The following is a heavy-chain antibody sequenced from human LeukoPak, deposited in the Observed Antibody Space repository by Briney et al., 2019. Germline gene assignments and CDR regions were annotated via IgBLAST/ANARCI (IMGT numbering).Heavy chain of an antibody. Sequence: PGGSLRLSCAASGFTFSSYAMSWVRQAPGKGLEWVSAISGSGGSTYYADSVKGRFTISRDNSKNTLYLQMNSLRAEDTAVYYCAKDRVVVVPAAISRLMNAFDIWGQGTMVTVSS. D-gene: IGHD2-2*01. CDR1: GFTFSSYA. J-gene: IGHJ3*02. CDR2: ISGSGGST. CDR3: AKDRVVVVPAAISRLMNAFDI. V-gene: IGHV3-23*01.